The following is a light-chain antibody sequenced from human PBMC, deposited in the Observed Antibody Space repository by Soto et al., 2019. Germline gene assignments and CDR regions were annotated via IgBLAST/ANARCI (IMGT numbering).Light chain of an antibody. V-gene: IGLV2-8*01. CDR3: SSYAGSNKLV. CDR1: SSDVGSYNY. CDR2: EVS. J-gene: IGLJ3*02. Sequence: QSALTQPPSASGSPGQSVTISCTGTSSDVGSYNYVSWYQQHPGKAPKLIIYEVSKRPSGVPDRFSGSKSGNTASLTVSGLQTEDEADYSCSSYAGSNKLVFGGGTQLTVL.